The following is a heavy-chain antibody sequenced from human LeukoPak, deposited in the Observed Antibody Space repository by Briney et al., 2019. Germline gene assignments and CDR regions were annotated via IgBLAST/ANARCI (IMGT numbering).Heavy chain of an antibody. J-gene: IGHJ4*02. CDR1: GGSFSGYY. CDR3: ASNFDY. V-gene: IGHV4-34*01. Sequence: PSETLSLTCAVYGGSFSGYYRSWIRQPPGKGLEWIGEINHSGSTNYNPSLKSRVTISVDTSKNQFSLKLSSVTAADTAVYYCASNFDYWGQGTLVTVSS. CDR2: INHSGST.